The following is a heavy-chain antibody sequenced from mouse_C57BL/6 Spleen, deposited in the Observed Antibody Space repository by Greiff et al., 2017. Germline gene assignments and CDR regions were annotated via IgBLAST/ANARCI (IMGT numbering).Heavy chain of an antibody. J-gene: IGHJ2*01. D-gene: IGHD1-1*01. V-gene: IGHV1-82*01. CDR2: IYPGDGDT. CDR1: GYAFSSSW. CDR3: ARGGYYGSSYGY. Sequence: VQLQQSGPELVKPGASVKISCKASGYAFSSSWMNWVKQRPGKGLEWIGRIYPGDGDTNYNGKFKGKATLTADKSSSTAYMQLSSLTSEDSAVYCCARGGYYGSSYGYWGQGTTVTVSS.